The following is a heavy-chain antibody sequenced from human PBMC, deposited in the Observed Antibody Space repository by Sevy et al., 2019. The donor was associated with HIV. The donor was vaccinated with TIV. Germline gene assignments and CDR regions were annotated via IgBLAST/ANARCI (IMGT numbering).Heavy chain of an antibody. CDR3: VRDWDDKFSYGDRDPAVDC. Sequence: GGSLRLSCVASGFSFIHENMNWVRQAPGKGLEWLSYISTSGSTIYQADSVKGRFTISRENAKNSLFLQMNSLRVEETAIYYWVRDWDDKFSYGDRDPAVDCWGQGTLVTVSS. CDR1: GFSFIHEN. V-gene: IGHV3-48*04. CDR2: ISTSGSTI. J-gene: IGHJ4*02. D-gene: IGHD2-21*02.